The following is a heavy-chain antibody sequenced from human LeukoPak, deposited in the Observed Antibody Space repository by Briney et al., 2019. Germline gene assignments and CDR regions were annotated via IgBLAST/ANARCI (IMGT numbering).Heavy chain of an antibody. J-gene: IGHJ3*02. CDR1: GFTFGDYW. V-gene: IGHV3-7*05. Sequence: GGSLRLSCEASGFTFGDYWMTWVRQAPGKGLEGVANIKQDGSENHYVDSVKGRFTIYRDNAKNSLYLQMNSLRAEDTAVYYCATYWRHFDWLLSDIWGLGTMVTVSS. D-gene: IGHD3-9*01. CDR3: ATYWRHFDWLLSDI. CDR2: IKQDGSEN.